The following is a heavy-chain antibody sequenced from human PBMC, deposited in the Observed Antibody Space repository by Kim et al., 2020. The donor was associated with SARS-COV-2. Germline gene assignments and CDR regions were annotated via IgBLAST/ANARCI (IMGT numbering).Heavy chain of an antibody. CDR2: IYYSGST. Sequence: SETLSLTCTVSGGSISSSSYYWGWIRQPPGKGLEWIGSIYYSGSTYYNPSLKSRVTISVDTSKNQFSLKLSSVTAADTAVYYCARRGRGQQLRWFDPWGQGTLVTVSS. CDR1: GGSISSSSYY. D-gene: IGHD6-13*01. J-gene: IGHJ5*02. V-gene: IGHV4-39*01. CDR3: ARRGRGQQLRWFDP.